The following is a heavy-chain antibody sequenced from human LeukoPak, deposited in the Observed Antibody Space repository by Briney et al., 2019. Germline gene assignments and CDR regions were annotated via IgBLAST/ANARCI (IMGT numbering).Heavy chain of an antibody. CDR1: GGSFSGYY. V-gene: IGHV4-34*01. J-gene: IGHJ4*02. Sequence: SETLSLTCAVYGGSFSGYYWSWIRQPPGKGLEWIGEINHSGSTNYNPSLKSRVTISVDTSKNQFSLKLSSVTAADTAVYYYARGVPYSSSSGRYSDYWGQGTLVTVSS. CDR2: INHSGST. CDR3: ARGVPYSSSSGRYSDY. D-gene: IGHD6-6*01.